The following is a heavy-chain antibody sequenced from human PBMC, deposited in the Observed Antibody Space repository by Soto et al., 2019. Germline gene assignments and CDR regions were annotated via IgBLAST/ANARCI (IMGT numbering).Heavy chain of an antibody. CDR1: GGTFSSYA. D-gene: IGHD6-13*01. CDR2: IIPIFGTA. J-gene: IGHJ6*02. CDR3: ARSAAAGTDWTIYYYYGMDV. Sequence: SLKVSCKASGGTFSSYAISCVRQAPGQGLEWMGGIIPIFGTANYAQKFQGRVTITADKSTSTAYMELSSLRSEDTAVYYCARSAAAGTDWTIYYYYGMDVWGQGTTVTVSS. V-gene: IGHV1-69*06.